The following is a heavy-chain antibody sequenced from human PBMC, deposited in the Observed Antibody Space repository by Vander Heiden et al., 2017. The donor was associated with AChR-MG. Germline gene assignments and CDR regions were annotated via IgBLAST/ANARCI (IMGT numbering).Heavy chain of an antibody. CDR3: AKVYEGYFCMDI. D-gene: IGHD3-3*01. CDR1: GFPFSNYG. CDR2: ISDSGGST. Sequence: EVQLLESGGGLVQPGGSLRLCCAASGFTSGFPFSNYGMSWVRQAPGKGLEWVSVISDSGGSTYYTDSVKGRFTISRDNSKNTLCLQMDSLRAEDTAVYYCAKVYEGYFCMDIWGKGTTVTVSS. J-gene: IGHJ6*03. V-gene: IGHV3-23*01.